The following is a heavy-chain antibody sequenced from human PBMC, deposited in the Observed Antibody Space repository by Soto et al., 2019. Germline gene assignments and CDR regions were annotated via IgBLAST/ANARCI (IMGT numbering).Heavy chain of an antibody. Sequence: EVHLVESGGGLVQPGGSLRLSCVASGFSFSNSWMTWVRQAPGKGLEWVANLKEDGSEEYYVDSVKGRFTISRDNAKNSLFLQMNSLRAEDTAVYYCASRPSDRNYYGVFDYWGQGTLVTVSS. CDR2: LKEDGSEE. D-gene: IGHD3-3*01. J-gene: IGHJ4*02. CDR1: GFSFSNSW. CDR3: ASRPSDRNYYGVFDY. V-gene: IGHV3-7*03.